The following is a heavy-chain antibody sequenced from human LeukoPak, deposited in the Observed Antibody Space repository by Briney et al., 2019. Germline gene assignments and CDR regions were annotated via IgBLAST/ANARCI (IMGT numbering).Heavy chain of an antibody. CDR3: ARTRRTLWFDP. CDR2: IYYSGST. J-gene: IGHJ5*02. D-gene: IGHD3/OR15-3a*01. CDR1: GGSISSYY. V-gene: IGHV4-59*01. Sequence: SETLSLTCTASGGSISSYYWSWIRQPPGKGLEWIGYIYYSGSTDYNPSLKSRVTISVDTSKNQFSLRLSSVTAADTAVYYSARTRRTLWFDPWAQGTLVTVSS.